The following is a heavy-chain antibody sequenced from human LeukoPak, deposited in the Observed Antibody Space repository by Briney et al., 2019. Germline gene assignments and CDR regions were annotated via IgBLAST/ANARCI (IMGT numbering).Heavy chain of an antibody. CDR3: ARVPRYSSGWYFF. D-gene: IGHD6-19*01. CDR2: IYYSGST. V-gene: IGHV4-30-4*01. Sequence: SQTLSLTCTVSGGSISSGDYYWSWIRRPPGKGLEWIGYIYYSGSTYCNPSLKSRVTISVDTSKNQFSLKLSSVTAADTAVYYCARVPRYSSGWYFFWGQGTLVTVSS. CDR1: GGSISSGDYY. J-gene: IGHJ4*02.